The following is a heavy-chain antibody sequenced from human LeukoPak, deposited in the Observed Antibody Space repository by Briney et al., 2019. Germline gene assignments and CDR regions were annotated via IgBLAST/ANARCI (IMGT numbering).Heavy chain of an antibody. CDR1: GFTFSSYA. V-gene: IGHV3-30*04. CDR3: AGNWNCDY. J-gene: IGHJ4*02. Sequence: GGSLRLSCAASGFTFSSYAMHWVRQAPGKGLEWVAVISYDGSNKYYADSVKGRFTISRDNSKNTLYLQMNSLRAEDTAVYYCAGNWNCDYWGQGTLVTVSS. CDR2: ISYDGSNK. D-gene: IGHD1-1*01.